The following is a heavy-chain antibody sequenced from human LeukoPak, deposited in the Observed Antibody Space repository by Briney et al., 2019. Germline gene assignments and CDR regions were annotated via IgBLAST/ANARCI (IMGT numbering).Heavy chain of an antibody. J-gene: IGHJ3*02. CDR1: GGTFSSYA. V-gene: IGHV1-69*13. D-gene: IGHD5-12*01. Sequence: RASVKVSCKASGGTFSSYAISWVRQAPGQGLERMGGIIPIFGTANYAQKFQGRVTITADESTSTAYMELSSLRSEDTAVYYCAIGGYSGYDFWAFDIWGQGTMVTVSS. CDR3: AIGGYSGYDFWAFDI. CDR2: IIPIFGTA.